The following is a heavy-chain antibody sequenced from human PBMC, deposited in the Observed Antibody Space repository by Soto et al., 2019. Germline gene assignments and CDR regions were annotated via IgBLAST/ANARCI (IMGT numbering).Heavy chain of an antibody. V-gene: IGHV3-72*01. Sequence: GGSLRLSCAASGFTFSDHYMDWVRQAPGKGLEWVGRTRNKANSYTTEYAASVKGRFTISRDDSKNSLYLQMNSLETEDTAVYYCASQRSWIPRRGDYCGMDVWGQGTTVTVSS. J-gene: IGHJ6*02. CDR1: GFTFSDHY. CDR3: ASQRSWIPRRGDYCGMDV. CDR2: TRNKANSYTT. D-gene: IGHD5-18*01.